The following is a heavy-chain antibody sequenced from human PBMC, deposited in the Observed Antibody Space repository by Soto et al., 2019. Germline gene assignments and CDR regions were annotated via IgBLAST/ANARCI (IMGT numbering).Heavy chain of an antibody. CDR1: GFTFSSYA. V-gene: IGHV3-23*01. J-gene: IGHJ5*02. D-gene: IGHD3-10*01. CDR2: ISGSGGNT. Sequence: GGSLRLSCAASGFTFSSYAMSWVRQAPGKGLEWVSAISGSGGNTNYADSVKGRFTISRDNSKNTLYLQMNSLRVEDTAIYYCAKDSYGSGSYEGFDPWGQGTLVTVSS. CDR3: AKDSYGSGSYEGFDP.